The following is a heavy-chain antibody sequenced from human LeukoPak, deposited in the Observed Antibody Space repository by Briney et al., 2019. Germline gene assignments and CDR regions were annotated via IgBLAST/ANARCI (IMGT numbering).Heavy chain of an antibody. CDR3: ARHNHGMDV. J-gene: IGHJ6*02. CDR2: FSYPGST. V-gene: IGHV4-39*01. CDR1: GGSISSSGYY. Sequence: YPSESLSLTCTVSGGSISSSGYYWGWIRQPPGKGLEWIGSFSYPGSTYYNSSLKSRLTVTVDTSRTQLSLKLTSVTAADTAVYYCARHNHGMDVWGHGTTVTVSS.